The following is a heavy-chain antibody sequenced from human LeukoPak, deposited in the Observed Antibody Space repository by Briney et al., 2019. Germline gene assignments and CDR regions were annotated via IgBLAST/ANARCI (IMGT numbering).Heavy chain of an antibody. CDR3: ARWDYGDYGGYYFDY. J-gene: IGHJ4*02. CDR1: GFTFSDYY. D-gene: IGHD4-17*01. V-gene: IGHV3-11*04. CDR2: ISNRGTTI. Sequence: GGSLRLSCAASGFTFSDYYMSWVRQAPGKGLEWVSYISNRGTTIYYADSVKGRFTISRDNAKNSPSLQMDSLRAEDTAVYYCARWDYGDYGGYYFDYWGQGILVTVSS.